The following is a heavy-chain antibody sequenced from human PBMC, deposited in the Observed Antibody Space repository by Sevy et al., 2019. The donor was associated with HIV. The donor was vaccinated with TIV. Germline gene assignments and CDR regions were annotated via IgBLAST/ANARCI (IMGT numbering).Heavy chain of an antibody. Sequence: GGSLRLSCAASEFTFDDFARHWVRQVPGKGLEWVSGLNWDSGSVAYADSVKGRFTISRDNAKNALFLQMNSLRAEDTALYYCAKDIGATGIAVVANWGQGIQVTVSS. CDR1: EFTFDDFA. CDR3: AKDIGATGIAVVAN. D-gene: IGHD6-19*01. V-gene: IGHV3-9*01. J-gene: IGHJ4*02. CDR2: LNWDSGSV.